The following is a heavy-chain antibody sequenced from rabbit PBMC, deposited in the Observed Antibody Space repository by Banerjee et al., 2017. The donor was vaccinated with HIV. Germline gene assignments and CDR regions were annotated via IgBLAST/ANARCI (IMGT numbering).Heavy chain of an antibody. CDR1: GFDFSSYG. Sequence: QEQLVESGGGLVQPGGSLTLSCKASGFDFSSYGVSWVRQAPGKGLEYIGYITYRGSAYYASWVNGRFTISRENTQNTLYLQLNSLTAADTATYFCARSNTYYGMDLWGPGTLVTVS. CDR3: ARSNTYYGMDL. CDR2: ITYRGSA. J-gene: IGHJ6*01. V-gene: IGHV1S36*01.